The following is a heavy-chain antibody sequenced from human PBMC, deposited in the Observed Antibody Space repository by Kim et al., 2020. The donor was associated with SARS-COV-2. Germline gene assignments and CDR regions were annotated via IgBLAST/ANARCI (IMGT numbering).Heavy chain of an antibody. Sequence: ASVKVSCKASGYTFTSYAMHWVRQAPGQRLEWMGWINAGNGNTKYSQKFQGRVTITRDTSASTAYMELSSLRSEDTAVYYCARYGSAAAGTWAERNDAFDIWGQGTMVTVSS. J-gene: IGHJ3*02. CDR2: INAGNGNT. D-gene: IGHD6-13*01. CDR1: GYTFTSYA. CDR3: ARYGSAAAGTWAERNDAFDI. V-gene: IGHV1-3*01.